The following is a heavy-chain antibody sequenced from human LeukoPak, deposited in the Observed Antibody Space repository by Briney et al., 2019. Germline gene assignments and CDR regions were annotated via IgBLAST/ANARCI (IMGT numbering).Heavy chain of an antibody. CDR3: ARELYYFDY. Sequence: GGSLRLSCAASGFTFSSYEMNWVGQAPGKGLEWVSYISSSGSTIYYADSVKGRFTISRDNAKNSLYLQMNSLRAEDTAVYYCARELYYFDYWGQGTLVTVSS. J-gene: IGHJ4*02. V-gene: IGHV3-48*03. CDR1: GFTFSSYE. CDR2: ISSSGSTI.